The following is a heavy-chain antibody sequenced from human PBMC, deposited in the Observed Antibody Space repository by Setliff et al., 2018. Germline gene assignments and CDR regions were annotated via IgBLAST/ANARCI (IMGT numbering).Heavy chain of an antibody. CDR1: GFTFNNFA. D-gene: IGHD2-15*01. J-gene: IGHJ4*02. V-gene: IGHV3-21*06. CDR3: ARFACNGGSCYLSASDH. CDR2: ISSRSTYI. Sequence: LRLSCVASGFTFNNFAFNWVRQAPGKGLEWVSSISSRSTYIYYADSVKGRFTISRDNANNSLYLQMNSLRAEDTAMYYCARFACNGGSCYLSASDHWGQGALVTV.